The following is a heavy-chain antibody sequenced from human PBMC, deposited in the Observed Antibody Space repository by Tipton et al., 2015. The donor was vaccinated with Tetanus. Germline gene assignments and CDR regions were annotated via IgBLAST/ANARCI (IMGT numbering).Heavy chain of an antibody. V-gene: IGHV4-59*01. Sequence: TLSLTCAVSGGSISTNYWTWIRQSPGKGLEWIGYIQYNGITNYHPSLKSRVSISVDSSTSQFSLRLASVTAADTAVYYCACGSGYFDSSYHSPLDFWGRGPLVTVSS. J-gene: IGHJ4*02. CDR3: ACGSGYFDSSYHSPLDF. D-gene: IGHD3-22*01. CDR2: IQYNGIT. CDR1: GGSISTNY.